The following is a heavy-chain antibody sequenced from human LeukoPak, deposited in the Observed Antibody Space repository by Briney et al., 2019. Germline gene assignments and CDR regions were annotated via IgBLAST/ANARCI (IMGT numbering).Heavy chain of an antibody. D-gene: IGHD2-15*01. CDR3: ARVQRGYCSGGSCYSDY. CDR1: GGSFSGYS. V-gene: IGHV4-34*01. CDR2: INHSGST. Sequence: KTSETLSLTCAVSGGSFSGYSWRWIRQPPGKGLEWIGEINHSGSTNYNPSLKSRVTISVDTSKNQFSLKLMSVTAPDTAVYYCARVQRGYCSGGSCYSDYWGQGTLVTVSS. J-gene: IGHJ4*02.